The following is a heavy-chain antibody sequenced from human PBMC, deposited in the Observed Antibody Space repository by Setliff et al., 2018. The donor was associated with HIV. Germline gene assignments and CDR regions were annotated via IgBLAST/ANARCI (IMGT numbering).Heavy chain of an antibody. Sequence: GGSLRLSCAASGFIFSSYAMHWVRQAPGKGLEWVACVRYDESNKYYAESVKDRFTISRDNSKNMVYLQMNSLRAEDTALYYCAKDFSPGSWRFAPDYWGQGNLVTVSS. CDR1: GFIFSSYA. D-gene: IGHD6-13*01. CDR3: AKDFSPGSWRFAPDY. V-gene: IGHV3-30*02. CDR2: VRYDESNK. J-gene: IGHJ4*02.